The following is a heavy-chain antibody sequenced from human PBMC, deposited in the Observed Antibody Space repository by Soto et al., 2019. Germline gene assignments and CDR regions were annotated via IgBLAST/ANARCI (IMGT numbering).Heavy chain of an antibody. D-gene: IGHD3-3*01. V-gene: IGHV1-24*01. J-gene: IGHJ4*02. CDR3: ATEPILGVVSRSQFEC. CDR2: FDPEDGET. Sequence: ASVKVSCKVSGYTLTELSMHWVRQAPGKGLEWMGGFDPEDGETIYAQKFQGRVTMTEDTSTDTAYMELSSLRSEDTAVYYCATEPILGVVSRSQFECWGQGTRGAVSS. CDR1: GYTLTELS.